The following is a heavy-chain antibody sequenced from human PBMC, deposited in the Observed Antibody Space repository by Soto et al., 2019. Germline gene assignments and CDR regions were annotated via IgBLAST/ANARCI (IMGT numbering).Heavy chain of an antibody. J-gene: IGHJ3*02. D-gene: IGHD5-12*01. Sequence: SGPTLVNPTQTLTLTCTFSGFSLSTSGMCVSWIRQPPGKALEWLARIDWDDDKYYSTSLKTRLTISKDTSKNQVVLTMTNMDPVDTATYYCARIRCIDGYNYLAFDIWGQGTMVTVSS. V-gene: IGHV2-70*11. CDR1: GFSLSTSGMC. CDR2: IDWDDDK. CDR3: ARIRCIDGYNYLAFDI.